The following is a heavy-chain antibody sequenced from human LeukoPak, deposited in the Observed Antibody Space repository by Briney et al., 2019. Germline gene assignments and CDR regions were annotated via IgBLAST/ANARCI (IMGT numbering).Heavy chain of an antibody. CDR2: ISSSGSTI. V-gene: IGHV3-48*03. D-gene: IGHD6-19*01. Sequence: GSLRLSCAASGATFSSHEMNWVRQAPGKGLEWVSYISSSGSTIYYADSVKGRFTISRDNAKNSLYLQMSSLRAEDTAIYYCAREENTSGWYSKFDYWAQGTLVTVSS. J-gene: IGHJ4*02. CDR3: AREENTSGWYSKFDY. CDR1: GATFSSHE.